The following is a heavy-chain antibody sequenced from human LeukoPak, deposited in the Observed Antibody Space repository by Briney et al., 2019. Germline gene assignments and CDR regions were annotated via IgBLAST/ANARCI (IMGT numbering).Heavy chain of an antibody. CDR1: GGSISTYY. D-gene: IGHD6-19*01. CDR3: HSSGWKYYYYGMDV. V-gene: IGHV4-4*07. Sequence: LETLSLTCTVSGGSISTYYWSWIRQPAGKGLEWIGRIYTSGSTNYNPSLKSRVTMSVDTSKNQFSLKLSSVTAADTAVYYCHSSGWKYYYYGMDVWGQGTTVTVSS. CDR2: IYTSGST. J-gene: IGHJ6*02.